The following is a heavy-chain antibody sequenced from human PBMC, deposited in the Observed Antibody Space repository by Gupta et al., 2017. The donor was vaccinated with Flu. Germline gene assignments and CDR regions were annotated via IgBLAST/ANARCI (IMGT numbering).Heavy chain of an antibody. J-gene: IGHJ5*02. CDR2: INAGNGNT. CDR1: GYTFTSYA. D-gene: IGHD6-19*01. Sequence: QVQLVQSGAEVKKPGASVKVSCKASGYTFTSYAMHWVRQAPGQRLEWMGWINAGNGNTKYSQKFQGRVTITRDTSASTAYMELSSLRSEDTAVYYCARQAVGGGWFDPWGQGTLVTVSS. V-gene: IGHV1-3*01. CDR3: ARQAVGGGWFDP.